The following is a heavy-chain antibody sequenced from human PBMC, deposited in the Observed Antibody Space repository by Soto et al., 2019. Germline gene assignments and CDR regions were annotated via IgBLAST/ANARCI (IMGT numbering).Heavy chain of an antibody. CDR2: ISGSGGST. CDR1: GFTFSSYA. V-gene: IGHV3-23*01. Sequence: GGSLRLSCAASGFTFSSYAMSWVRQAPGKGLEWVSAISGSGGSTYYADSVKGRFTISRDNSKNTLYLQMNSLRAEDTAVYYCASQSVELGHLEGYWGQGTLVTVSS. D-gene: IGHD1-7*01. J-gene: IGHJ4*02. CDR3: ASQSVELGHLEGY.